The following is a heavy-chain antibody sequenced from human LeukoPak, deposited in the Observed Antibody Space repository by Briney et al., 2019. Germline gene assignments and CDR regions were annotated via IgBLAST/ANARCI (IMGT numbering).Heavy chain of an antibody. J-gene: IGHJ6*03. Sequence: GGSLRLSCAASGFTFSSYSMNWVRQAPGKGLEWVSGINWNGGTTSYADSVKGRFTISRDNAKNPLYLQMNSLRAEDTAVYYCARDSSPAYYYYMDVWGKGTTVTVSS. CDR2: INWNGGTT. V-gene: IGHV3-20*04. CDR1: GFTFSSYS. CDR3: ARDSSPAYYYYMDV.